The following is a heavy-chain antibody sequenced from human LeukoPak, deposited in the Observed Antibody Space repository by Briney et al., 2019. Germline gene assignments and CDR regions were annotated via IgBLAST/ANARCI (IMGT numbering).Heavy chain of an antibody. CDR2: ISGSGGST. Sequence: GGSLRLSCAASGFTFSSYAMSWVRQAPGKGLEWVSAISGSGGSTYYADSVKGRFTISRDNSKNTLYLQMYSLRAEDTAVYYCAKDLGGWGRLGLNDYWGQGTLVTVSS. CDR1: GFTFSSYA. V-gene: IGHV3-23*01. D-gene: IGHD2-21*02. CDR3: AKDLGGWGRLGLNDY. J-gene: IGHJ4*02.